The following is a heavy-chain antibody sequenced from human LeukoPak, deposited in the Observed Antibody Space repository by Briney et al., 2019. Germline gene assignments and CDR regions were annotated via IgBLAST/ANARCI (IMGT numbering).Heavy chain of an antibody. D-gene: IGHD6-25*01. CDR1: GFTFSSYW. CDR2: INTDGSST. Sequence: PGGSLRLSCAASGFTFSSYWMHWVRQAPGKGLVWVSRINTDGSSTSYADSVKGRFTISRDNAKNTLYLQMNSLRAEDTAVYYCARGLSPGRLNLPTGAEGWFDPWGQGTLVTVSS. CDR3: ARGLSPGRLNLPTGAEGWFDP. J-gene: IGHJ5*02. V-gene: IGHV3-74*01.